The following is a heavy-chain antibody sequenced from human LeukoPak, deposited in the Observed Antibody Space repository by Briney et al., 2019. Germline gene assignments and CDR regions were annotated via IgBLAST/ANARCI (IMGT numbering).Heavy chain of an antibody. V-gene: IGHV4-61*02. CDR1: GGSISSGSYY. J-gene: IGHJ4*02. D-gene: IGHD6-13*01. CDR3: ARTVAAHYYFDY. Sequence: PSETLSLTCTVSGGSISSGSYYWSWIRQPAGQGLEWIGRIYTGGSTNYNPSLKSRVTISVDTSKNQFSLKLSSVTAADTAVYYCARTVAAHYYFDYWGQGTLVTVSS. CDR2: IYTGGST.